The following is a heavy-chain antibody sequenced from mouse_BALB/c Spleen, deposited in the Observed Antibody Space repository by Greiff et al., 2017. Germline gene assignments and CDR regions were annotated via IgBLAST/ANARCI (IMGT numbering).Heavy chain of an antibody. Sequence: EVKLVESGGGLVQPGGSRKLSCAASGFTFSSFGMHWVRQAPEKGLEWVAYISSGSSTIYYADTVKGRFTISRDNPKNTLFLQMTSLRSEDTAMYYCARNPSDWYFDVWGAGTTVTVSS. CDR3: ARNPSDWYFDV. J-gene: IGHJ1*01. CDR1: GFTFSSFG. CDR2: ISSGSSTI. V-gene: IGHV5-17*02.